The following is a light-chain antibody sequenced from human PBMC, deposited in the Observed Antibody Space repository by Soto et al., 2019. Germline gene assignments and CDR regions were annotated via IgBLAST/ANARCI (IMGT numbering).Light chain of an antibody. J-gene: IGLJ3*02. CDR3: ISYTTSNTWV. Sequence: QSALTQPRSVSGSPGQSVTISCTGTSSDVGGYNYVSWYQEQPGKAPKLMIYEVSNRPSGVSHRFSGSRSGNTASLTISGLQSEDEADYYCISYTTSNTWVFGGGTKLTVL. V-gene: IGLV2-14*01. CDR2: EVS. CDR1: SSDVGGYNY.